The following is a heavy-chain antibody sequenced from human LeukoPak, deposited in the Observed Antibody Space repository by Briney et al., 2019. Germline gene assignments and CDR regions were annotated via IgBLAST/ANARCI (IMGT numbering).Heavy chain of an antibody. Sequence: GASVKVSCKASGYTFTSYDINWVRQAPGQGLEWMGWISAYNGNTNYAQKLQGRVTMTTDTSTSTAYMELRSLRSDDTAVYYCARVRASGGVLDYWGQGTLATVSS. J-gene: IGHJ4*02. CDR3: ARVRASGGVLDY. CDR1: GYTFTSYD. CDR2: ISAYNGNT. V-gene: IGHV1-18*01. D-gene: IGHD2-8*02.